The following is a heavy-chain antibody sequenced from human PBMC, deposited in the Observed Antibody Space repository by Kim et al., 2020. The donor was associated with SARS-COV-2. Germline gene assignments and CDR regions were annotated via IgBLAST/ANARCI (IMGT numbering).Heavy chain of an antibody. D-gene: IGHD2-15*01. CDR3: ASSATGEVAYYYGMDV. Sequence: SVKGRFTISRDNAKNSLYLQMNSLRAEDTAVYYCASSATGEVAYYYGMDVWGQGTTVTVSS. V-gene: IGHV3-21*01. J-gene: IGHJ6*02.